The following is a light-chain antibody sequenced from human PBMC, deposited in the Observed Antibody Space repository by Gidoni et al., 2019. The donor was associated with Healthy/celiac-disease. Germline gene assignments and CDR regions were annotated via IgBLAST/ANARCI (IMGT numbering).Light chain of an antibody. V-gene: IGKV1-39*01. CDR3: QQSYSTSWT. CDR2: AAS. CDR1: QSISSY. Sequence: DIQMTQPPSSLSASVGDRVTITCRASQSISSYLNSYQQKPGKAPKLLIYAASSFQSGVPSRFSGSGSGTDFTLTIRSLQPEDFATYYCQQSYSTSWTFGQGTKVEIK. J-gene: IGKJ1*01.